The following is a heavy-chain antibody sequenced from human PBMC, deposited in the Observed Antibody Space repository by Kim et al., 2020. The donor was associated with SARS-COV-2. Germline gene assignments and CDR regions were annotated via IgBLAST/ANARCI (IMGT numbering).Heavy chain of an antibody. D-gene: IGHD6-19*01. J-gene: IGHJ6*02. CDR1: GFTFSSYA. Sequence: GGSLRLSCAASGFTFSSYAMSWVRQAPGKGLEWVSAISGSGGSTYYADSVKGRFTISRDNSKNTLYLQMNSLRAEDTAVYYCAKPYSSGWYHLHYLDVWGQGTTVTVSS. CDR2: ISGSGGST. V-gene: IGHV3-23*01. CDR3: AKPYSSGWYHLHYLDV.